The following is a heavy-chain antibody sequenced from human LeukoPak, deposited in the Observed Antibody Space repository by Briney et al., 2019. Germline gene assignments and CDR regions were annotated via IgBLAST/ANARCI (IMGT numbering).Heavy chain of an antibody. CDR3: AIWSSGWQFDY. Sequence: GGSLRLSCAASGFTFSDYWMTWVRQAPGKGLQWVAHIKGDGSDKYYVDSLKGRFTISRDNAKTSLYLQMDSLRAEDTAVYYCAIWSSGWQFDYWGPGTPVSVSS. J-gene: IGHJ4*02. D-gene: IGHD6-19*01. CDR1: GFTFSDYW. CDR2: IKGDGSDK. V-gene: IGHV3-7*05.